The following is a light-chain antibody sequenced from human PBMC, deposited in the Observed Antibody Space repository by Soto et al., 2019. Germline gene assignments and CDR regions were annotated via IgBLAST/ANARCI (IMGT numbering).Light chain of an antibody. CDR3: SSATTSSTWV. V-gene: IGLV2-14*01. CDR2: DVT. CDR1: SSDVGAHNF. Sequence: QSVLTQPASVSGSPGQSITISCTGGSSDVGAHNFVSWYQQSPGKAPRLMIYDVTNRPSGVSTRFSGSKSGSTASLTISGLQAEDEADYYCSSATTSSTWVFGGGTKVTVL. J-gene: IGLJ3*02.